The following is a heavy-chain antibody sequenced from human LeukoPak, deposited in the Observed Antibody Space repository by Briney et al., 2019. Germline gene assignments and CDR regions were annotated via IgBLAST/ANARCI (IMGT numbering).Heavy chain of an antibody. V-gene: IGHV1-2*02. J-gene: IGHJ4*02. Sequence: ASVKVSCKASGYTFTGYYMHWVRQPPGQGLEWMGWINPNSGGTNYARKFQGRVTMTRDTSISTAYMELSRLRSDDTAVYYCARGTNDILTGYYIDYWGQGTLVTVSS. CDR1: GYTFTGYY. D-gene: IGHD3-9*01. CDR2: INPNSGGT. CDR3: ARGTNDILTGYYIDY.